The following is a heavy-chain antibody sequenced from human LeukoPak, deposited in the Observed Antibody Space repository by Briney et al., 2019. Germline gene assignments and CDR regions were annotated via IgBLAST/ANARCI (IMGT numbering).Heavy chain of an antibody. CDR3: ARQSYGRDWSPIGEF. Sequence: GGSLRLSCAASGFTFSSYAMSWVRQAPGKGLEWVSAISGSGGSTYYADSVKGRFTIYRDNSKNTLYLQMNSLRAEDTAVYYCARQSYGRDWSPIGEFWGQGTLVTVAS. D-gene: IGHD6-19*01. CDR1: GFTFSSYA. CDR2: ISGSGGST. V-gene: IGHV3-23*01. J-gene: IGHJ4*02.